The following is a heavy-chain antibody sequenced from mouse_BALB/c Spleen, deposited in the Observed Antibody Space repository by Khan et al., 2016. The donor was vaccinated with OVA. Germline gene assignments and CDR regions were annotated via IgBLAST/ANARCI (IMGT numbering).Heavy chain of an antibody. CDR1: GYTFTNYG. D-gene: IGHD2-1*01. Sequence: QIQLVQSGPELKKPGETVKISCKASGYTFTNYGMTWVKQAPGKGLKWMGWINTYTGEPTYADDFKGRFAFSLETSATTASLQINNLKTEDTATYFCARVGNYWYFDVWGAGTTVTVSS. J-gene: IGHJ1*01. CDR2: INTYTGEP. V-gene: IGHV9-3-1*01. CDR3: ARVGNYWYFDV.